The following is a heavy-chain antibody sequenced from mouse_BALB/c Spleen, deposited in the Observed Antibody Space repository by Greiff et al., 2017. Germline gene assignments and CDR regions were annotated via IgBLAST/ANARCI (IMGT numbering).Heavy chain of an antibody. Sequence: QVQLKESGPGILQPSQTLSLTCSFSGFSLSTSGMGVSWIRQPSGKGLEWLAHIYWDDDKRYNPSLKSRLTISKDTSRNQVFLKITSVDTADTATYYCARNYYDYDEDYYAMDYWGQGTSVTVSS. CDR2: IYWDDDK. CDR3: ARNYYDYDEDYYAMDY. D-gene: IGHD2-4*01. CDR1: GFSLSTSGMG. V-gene: IGHV8-12*01. J-gene: IGHJ4*01.